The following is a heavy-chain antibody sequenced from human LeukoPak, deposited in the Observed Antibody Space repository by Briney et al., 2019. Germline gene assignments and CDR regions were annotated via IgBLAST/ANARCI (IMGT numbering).Heavy chain of an antibody. D-gene: IGHD1-26*01. Sequence: PGGSLRLSCAASGFTVSSNYMNWVRQAPGKGREWVSVIFSGGSTDYADSLKGRFTISRDNFRNTLYLQMNSLRAEDTAVYYCARGAGGTWEYYFDSWGQGTLVTVSS. CDR1: GFTVSSNY. CDR2: IFSGGST. J-gene: IGHJ4*02. CDR3: ARGAGGTWEYYFDS. V-gene: IGHV3-53*01.